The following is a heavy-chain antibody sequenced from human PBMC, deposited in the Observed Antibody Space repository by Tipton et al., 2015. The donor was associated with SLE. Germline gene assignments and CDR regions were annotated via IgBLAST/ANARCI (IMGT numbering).Heavy chain of an antibody. V-gene: IGHV3-7*01. CDR3: ATDHYTSMDRSFRY. D-gene: IGHD5-18*01. CDR2: IKQDGSEK. J-gene: IGHJ4*02. CDR1: GFTFSSYW. Sequence: GSLRLSCAASGFTFSSYWMSWVRQAPGKGLEWVANIKQDGSEKYYVDSVKGRFTISRDNAKNSLYLQMNSLRAEDTAVYYCATDHYTSMDRSFRYWGQGTLVTVSS.